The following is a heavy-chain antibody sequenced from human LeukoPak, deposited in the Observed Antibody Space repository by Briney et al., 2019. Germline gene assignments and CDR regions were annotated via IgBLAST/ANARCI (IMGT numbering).Heavy chain of an antibody. Sequence: SETLSLTCTVSGGSISTYYWSWIRQPPGKGLEWIGYIYYSGSTNYNPSLKSRVTMSVDTSKNQFSLKLSSVTAADTAVYYCARDLIKSSGWVPFDYWGQGTLVTVSS. CDR1: GGSISTYY. CDR2: IYYSGST. V-gene: IGHV4-59*12. J-gene: IGHJ4*02. CDR3: ARDLIKSSGWVPFDY. D-gene: IGHD6-19*01.